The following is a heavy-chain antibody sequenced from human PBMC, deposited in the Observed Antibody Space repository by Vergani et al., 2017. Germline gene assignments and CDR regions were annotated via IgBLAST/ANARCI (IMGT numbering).Heavy chain of an antibody. J-gene: IGHJ6*02. CDR1: GVSIKSRSYY. CDR3: ARNRAIELAGRMHYYYAIDV. CDR2: IYDNGNT. Sequence: QLQLQESGPGLVKPSETLSLTCAVSGVSIKSRSYYWGWIRQSPGKGLEWIGSIYDNGNTYYNPSLKSRVAISVDTSKNQVSLNLGYVTAAETAVYYCARNRAIELAGRMHYYYAIDVWGQGTTVTVSS. V-gene: IGHV4-39*01. D-gene: IGHD5-24*01.